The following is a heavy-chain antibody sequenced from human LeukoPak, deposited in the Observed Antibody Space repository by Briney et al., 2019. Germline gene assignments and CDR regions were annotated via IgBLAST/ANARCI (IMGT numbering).Heavy chain of an antibody. CDR2: INSDGRTT. D-gene: IGHD1-26*01. J-gene: IGHJ4*02. CDR1: EFTFSSYW. Sequence: GGSLRLSCEASEFTFSSYWMHWVRQAPGKGLVWVSRINSDGRTTIYADSVKGRFTISRDNSKNTLYLQMNSLRAEDTAVYYCAKNMVGATTDDYWGQGTLVTVSS. CDR3: AKNMVGATTDDY. V-gene: IGHV3-74*01.